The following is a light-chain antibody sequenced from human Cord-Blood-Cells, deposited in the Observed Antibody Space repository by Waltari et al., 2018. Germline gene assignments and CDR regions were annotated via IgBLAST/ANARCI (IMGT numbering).Light chain of an antibody. CDR3: QQSYSTPYT. CDR1: QSISSY. CDR2: AAS. J-gene: IGKJ2*01. Sequence: DIQMTQSPSSLSASVGDRVTITCRASQSISSYLNWYQQKPGKAPKLLIYAASSLQSVVPSRFSGSGSGTDFTRTISSLQPEDFATYYCQQSYSTPYTFGQGTKLEIK. V-gene: IGKV1-39*01.